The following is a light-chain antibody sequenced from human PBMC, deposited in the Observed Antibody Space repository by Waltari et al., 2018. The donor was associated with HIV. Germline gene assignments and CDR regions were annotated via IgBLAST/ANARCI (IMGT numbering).Light chain of an antibody. CDR3: CSYAGSRTWV. J-gene: IGLJ3*02. Sequence: QSALTQPASVSGSPGQSITISCTGTSCDIGGYTYVPWYQQHPGKAPKLMIYDVSKRPSGVSNRFSGSKSGNTASLTISGLQAEDETDYYCCSYAGSRTWVFGGGTKLTVL. V-gene: IGLV2-23*02. CDR1: SCDIGGYTY. CDR2: DVS.